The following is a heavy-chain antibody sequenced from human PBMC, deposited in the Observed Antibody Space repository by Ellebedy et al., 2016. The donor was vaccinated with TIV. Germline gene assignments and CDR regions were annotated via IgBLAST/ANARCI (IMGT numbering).Heavy chain of an antibody. D-gene: IGHD1-26*01. V-gene: IGHV4-4*07. CDR1: GASLSSAY. J-gene: IGHJ4*02. CDR2: IYTSGNT. CDR3: ARGGSFANF. Sequence: MPSETLSLTCTVSGASLSSAYWSWIRKSAGKGLEWIGRIYTSGNTNYNPSLKSRVTMSVDTSKNHFSLKLTSVTAADTARYYCARGGSFANFWGQGILVTVSS.